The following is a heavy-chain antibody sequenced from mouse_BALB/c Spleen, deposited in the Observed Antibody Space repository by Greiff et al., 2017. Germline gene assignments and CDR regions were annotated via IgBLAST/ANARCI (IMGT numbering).Heavy chain of an antibody. D-gene: IGHD4-1*01. CDR1: GFTFSSYT. CDR2: ISNGGGST. V-gene: IGHV5-12-2*01. J-gene: IGHJ2*01. Sequence: DVMLVESGGGLVQPGGSLKLSCAASGFTFSSYTMSWVRQTPEKRLEWVAYISNGGGSTYYPDTVKGRFTISRDNAKNTLYLQMSSLKSEDTAMYYCARHGTSSYFDYWGQGTTLTVSS. CDR3: ARHGTSSYFDY.